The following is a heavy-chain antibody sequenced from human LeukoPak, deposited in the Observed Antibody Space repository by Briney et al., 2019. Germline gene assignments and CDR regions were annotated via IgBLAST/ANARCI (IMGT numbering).Heavy chain of an antibody. J-gene: IGHJ4*02. CDR3: AKDQWNPDY. D-gene: IGHD6-19*01. Sequence: PGRSLRLSCAASGFTFSSYGMHWVRQAPGKGLEWVAVVWDDGSSQSYADSVKGRFTISRDNSKNMLYLQMNSLRAEDTAVYYCAKDQWNPDYWGQGTLVSVSS. CDR2: VWDDGSSQ. V-gene: IGHV3-33*06. CDR1: GFTFSSYG.